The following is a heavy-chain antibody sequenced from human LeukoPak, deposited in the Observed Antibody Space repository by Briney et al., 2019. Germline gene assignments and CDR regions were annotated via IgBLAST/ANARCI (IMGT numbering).Heavy chain of an antibody. V-gene: IGHV4-59*01. CDR2: IYYSGST. Sequence: SETLSLTCTVSGGSISSYYWSWIRQPPGKGLERIGYIYYSGSTKYNPSLKSRVTISLDTSKNQFSLKVRSVTAADTAVYYCARDWGLQGWFDPWGQGTLVIVSS. J-gene: IGHJ5*02. CDR1: GGSISSYY. D-gene: IGHD7-27*01. CDR3: ARDWGLQGWFDP.